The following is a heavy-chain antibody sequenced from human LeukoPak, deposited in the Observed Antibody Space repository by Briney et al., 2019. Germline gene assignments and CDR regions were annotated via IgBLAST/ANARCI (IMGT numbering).Heavy chain of an antibody. D-gene: IGHD3-3*01. CDR1: GGSFSGYF. Sequence: SETLSLTCAVYGGSFSGYFWTWIRQPQGKGLEWIGEIDHSGSTNYNPSLKSRVTISVDTSKNQFSLKLSSVTAADTAVYYCARVPPLGVNVWGQGTTVTVSS. CDR3: ARVPPLGVNV. V-gene: IGHV4-34*01. J-gene: IGHJ6*02. CDR2: IDHSGST.